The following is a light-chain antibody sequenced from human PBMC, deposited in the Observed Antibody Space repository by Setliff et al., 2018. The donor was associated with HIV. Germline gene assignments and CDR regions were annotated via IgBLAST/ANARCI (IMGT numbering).Light chain of an antibody. J-gene: IGLJ1*01. CDR3: SSYTSSSTYV. CDR1: SSDIGDYDY. CDR2: DVS. Sequence: SALTQPASVSGSPGQSVTISCTGTSSDIGDYDYVSWYQQLPGRPPKLMISDVSKRPSGVSSRFSGSKSGNTASLTISGLQTEDEADYYCSSYTSSSTYVFGTGTKVTVL. V-gene: IGLV2-14*03.